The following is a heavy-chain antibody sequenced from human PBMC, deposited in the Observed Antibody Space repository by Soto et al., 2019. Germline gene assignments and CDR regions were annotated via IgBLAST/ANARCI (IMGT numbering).Heavy chain of an antibody. Sequence: QVQLVESGGGVVQPGRSLRLSCAASGFTFSSYGIHWVRQAPGKGLEWVAVIWYDGSNKYYADSVKGRFTISRDNSKNTLYLQMNSLRAEDTAVYYCARGTLYYYDSSGCLDYWGQGTLVTVSS. J-gene: IGHJ4*02. V-gene: IGHV3-33*01. CDR3: ARGTLYYYDSSGCLDY. CDR2: IWYDGSNK. CDR1: GFTFSSYG. D-gene: IGHD3-22*01.